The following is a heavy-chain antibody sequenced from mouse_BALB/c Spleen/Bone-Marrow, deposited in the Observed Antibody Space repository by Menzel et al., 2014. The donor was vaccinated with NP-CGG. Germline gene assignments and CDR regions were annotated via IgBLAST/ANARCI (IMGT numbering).Heavy chain of an antibody. CDR3: ARHAYYDQTEVSFVY. D-gene: IGHD2-4*01. CDR2: ISGDGRYT. Sequence: EVQLVESGGGLVKSGGSLKLSCAASGFSFSNYGMSWLRQTPEKRLEWVATISGDGRYTFYSDSVKGRFTISRDNAKNNLYLQLSSLRSEDTALYYCARHAYYDQTEVSFVYWGQGTLVTVSA. V-gene: IGHV5-9-2*01. CDR1: GFSFSNYG. J-gene: IGHJ3*01.